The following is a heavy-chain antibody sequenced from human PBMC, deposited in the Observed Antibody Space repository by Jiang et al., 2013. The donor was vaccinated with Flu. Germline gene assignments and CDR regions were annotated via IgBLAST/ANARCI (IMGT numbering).Heavy chain of an antibody. Sequence: SGAEVKKPGASVKVSCKASGYTFTGYYMHWVRQAPGQGLEWMGWINPNSGGTNYAQKFQGRVTMTRDTSISTAYMELSRLRSDDTAVYYCACPVEYDFWSGYYSSVFNGMDVWGQGTTVTVSS. CDR1: GYTFTGYY. J-gene: IGHJ6*02. CDR3: ACPVEYDFWSGYYSSVFNGMDV. CDR2: INPNSGGT. V-gene: IGHV1-2*02. D-gene: IGHD3-3*01.